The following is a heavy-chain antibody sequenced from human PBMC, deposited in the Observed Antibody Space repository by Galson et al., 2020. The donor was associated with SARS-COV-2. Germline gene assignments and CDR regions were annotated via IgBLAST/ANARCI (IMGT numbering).Heavy chain of an antibody. D-gene: IGHD6-13*01. CDR2: IYNSWTT. V-gene: IGHV4-4*07. CDR3: ARAAADTRFDY. J-gene: IGHJ4*02. Sequence: SETLSLTCTVSGGSISSYYWSWIRQPAGKGLEWIGRIYNSWTTNYNPSLKSRVTMSVDTSKNQFSLKLSSVTAADTAVYYCARAAADTRFDYWGQGTLVTVPS. CDR1: GGSISSYY.